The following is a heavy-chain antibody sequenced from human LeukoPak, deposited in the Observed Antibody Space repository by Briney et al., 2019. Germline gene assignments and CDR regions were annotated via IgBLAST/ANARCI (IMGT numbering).Heavy chain of an antibody. CDR2: IYYSGST. Sequence: SETLSLTCTVSGGSISSYYWSWIRQPPGKGLKWIGNIYYSGSTNYNPSLKSRVTISVDTSKNQFSLKLSSVTAADTAVYYCARAYDFWSGYYDYWGQGTLVTVSS. J-gene: IGHJ4*02. CDR3: ARAYDFWSGYYDY. D-gene: IGHD3-3*01. CDR1: GGSISSYY. V-gene: IGHV4-59*01.